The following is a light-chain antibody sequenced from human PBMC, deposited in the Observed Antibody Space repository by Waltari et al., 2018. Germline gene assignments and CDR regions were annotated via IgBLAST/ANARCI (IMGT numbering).Light chain of an antibody. CDR2: GAS. Sequence: EIVLTQSPGTLSLSPGDRATLSCRASQSVSSSYLAWYQQKLGQAPMLLIYGASSRATGIPDRVSGSGSGTDFTLTISRLEPEDFAVYYCQQYGSSPYTFGQGTKLEIK. CDR1: QSVSSSY. V-gene: IGKV3-20*01. CDR3: QQYGSSPYT. J-gene: IGKJ2*01.